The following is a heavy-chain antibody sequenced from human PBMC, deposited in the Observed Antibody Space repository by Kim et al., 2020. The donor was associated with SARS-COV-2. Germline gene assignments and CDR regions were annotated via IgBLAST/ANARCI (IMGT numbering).Heavy chain of an antibody. V-gene: IGHV4-39*02. CDR2: ISETKSY. CDR3: ARLFYAWGSYNPTFDY. D-gene: IGHD3-16*01. Sequence: SETLSLTCTVSGGSISSSCWYWGWIRQAPGKGWDWFISISETKSYNYNPSRSIPVSIATYKSQNPLTLRPVSLTAADASVCESARLFYAWGSYNPTFDY. CDR1: GGSISSSCWY. J-gene: IGHJ4*01.